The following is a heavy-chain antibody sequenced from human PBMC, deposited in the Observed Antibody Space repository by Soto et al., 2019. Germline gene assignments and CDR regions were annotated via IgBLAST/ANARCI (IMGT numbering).Heavy chain of an antibody. Sequence: ASVKVSCKASGYTFTSYGISWVRQAPGQGLEWMGWISAYNGNTNYAQKLQGRVTMTTDTSTSTAYMELRSLRSDDTAVYYCARFSHCTNGVCYRSPHYYYYGMDVWGQGTTVTVSS. V-gene: IGHV1-18*01. D-gene: IGHD2-8*01. CDR3: ARFSHCTNGVCYRSPHYYYYGMDV. J-gene: IGHJ6*02. CDR2: ISAYNGNT. CDR1: GYTFTSYG.